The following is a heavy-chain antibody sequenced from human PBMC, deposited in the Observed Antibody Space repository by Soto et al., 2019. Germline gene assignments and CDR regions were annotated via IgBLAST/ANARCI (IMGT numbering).Heavy chain of an antibody. CDR2: IYYSGST. V-gene: IGHV4-59*08. D-gene: IGHD3-9*01. CDR1: GGSISSYY. CDR3: ARAYYDILTGYVYYYYYMDV. Sequence: PSETLSLTCTVSGGSISSYYWSWIRQPPGKGLEWIGYIYYSGSTNYNPSLKSRVTISVDTSKNQFSLKLSSVTAADTAVYYCARAYYDILTGYVYYYYYMDVWGKGTTVTVSS. J-gene: IGHJ6*03.